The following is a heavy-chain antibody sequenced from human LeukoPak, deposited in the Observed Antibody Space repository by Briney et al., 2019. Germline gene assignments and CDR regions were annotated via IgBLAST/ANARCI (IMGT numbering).Heavy chain of an antibody. CDR1: GGSFSGYY. Sequence: SETLSLTCAVYGGSFSGYYWSWIRQPPGKGLEWIGEINHSGSTNYNPSLKSRVTISVDTSKNQFSLKLSSVTAADTAVYYCARYRGYTSYGALRYWGQGTLVTVSS. J-gene: IGHJ4*02. CDR3: ARYRGYTSYGALRY. D-gene: IGHD5-18*01. V-gene: IGHV4-34*01. CDR2: INHSGST.